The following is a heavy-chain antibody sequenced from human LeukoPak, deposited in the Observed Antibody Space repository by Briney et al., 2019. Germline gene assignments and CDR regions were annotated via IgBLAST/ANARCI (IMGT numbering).Heavy chain of an antibody. V-gene: IGHV4-59*08. CDR3: ARQDSSGYYY. CDR1: GGSISNYY. CDR2: IYYGGST. Sequence: SETLSLTCTVSGGSISNYYWSWIRQPPGMGLEWIGYIYYGGSTNYNPSLKSRVIMSVDTSKNQFSLKLSSVTAADTAVYYCARQDSSGYYYWGQGTLVTVSS. D-gene: IGHD3-22*01. J-gene: IGHJ4*02.